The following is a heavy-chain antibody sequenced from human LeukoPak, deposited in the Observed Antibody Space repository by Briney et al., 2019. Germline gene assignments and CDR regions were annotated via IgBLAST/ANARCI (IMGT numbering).Heavy chain of an antibody. CDR1: GFTFSSYA. CDR2: ISGSGGST. V-gene: IGHV3-23*01. J-gene: IGHJ4*02. CDR3: AKDPPYSSSSGAFDY. Sequence: GGSLRLSCAASGFTFSSYAMSWARQAPGKGLEWVSAISGSGGSTYYADSVKGRFTISRDNSKNTLYLQMNSLRAEDTAVYYCAKDPPYSSSSGAFDYWGQGTLVTVSS. D-gene: IGHD6-6*01.